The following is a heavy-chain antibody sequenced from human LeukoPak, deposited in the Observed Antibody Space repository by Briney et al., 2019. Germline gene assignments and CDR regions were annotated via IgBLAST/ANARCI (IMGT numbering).Heavy chain of an antibody. V-gene: IGHV1-18*04. Sequence: ASVKVSCKASGYTFTGYYMHWVRQAPGQGLEWMGWISAYNTNTNSAQNLQGRVTMTIDTSTSTAYMELRSLRSDDTAVYYCARDRSGYEGGDFWGQGTLVTVSS. J-gene: IGHJ4*02. CDR3: ARDRSGYEGGDF. CDR1: GYTFTGYY. D-gene: IGHD5-12*01. CDR2: ISAYNTNT.